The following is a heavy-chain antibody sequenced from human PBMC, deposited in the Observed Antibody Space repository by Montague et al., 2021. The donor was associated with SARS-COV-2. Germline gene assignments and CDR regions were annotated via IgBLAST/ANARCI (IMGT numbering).Heavy chain of an antibody. CDR3: ATDYGSGSYFDY. V-gene: IGHV4-59*01. J-gene: IGHJ4*02. CDR2: MYYDGSP. Sequence: SETLSLTCTVSGGSISIYYWSWIRQPPGKGLEWIGYMYYDGSPEYNPSLRGRVTISVDKSKNQCSLKLSSVTAADTAVYYCATDYGSGSYFDYWGQGSLVTVSS. D-gene: IGHD3-10*01. CDR1: GGSISIYY.